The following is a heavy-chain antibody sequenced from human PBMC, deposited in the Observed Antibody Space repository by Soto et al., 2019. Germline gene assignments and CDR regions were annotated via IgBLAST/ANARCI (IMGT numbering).Heavy chain of an antibody. CDR2: ISYDGSNK. Sequence: QVQLVESGGGVVQPGRSLRLSCAASGFTFSSYAMHWVRQAPGKGLEWVAVISYDGSNKYYADSVKGRFTISGDNSKNTLYLQMNSLRAEDTAVYYWARSSRLLWFEDDAFDIWGQGTMVTVSS. J-gene: IGHJ3*02. D-gene: IGHD3-10*01. CDR1: GFTFSSYA. V-gene: IGHV3-30-3*01. CDR3: ARSSRLLWFEDDAFDI.